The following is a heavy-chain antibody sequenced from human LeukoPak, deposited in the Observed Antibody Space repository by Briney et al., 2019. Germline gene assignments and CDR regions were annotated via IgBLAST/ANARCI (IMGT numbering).Heavy chain of an antibody. V-gene: IGHV4-59*01. D-gene: IGHD3-3*02. CDR2: IYYSGST. Sequence: SETLSLTCTVSGGSISSYYWSWIRQPPGKGLEWIGYIYYSGSTNYNPSLKSRVTISVDTSKNQFSLKLTSVTAADTAVYYCARGILGRYYFDYWGQGTLVTVSS. J-gene: IGHJ4*02. CDR3: ARGILGRYYFDY. CDR1: GGSISSYY.